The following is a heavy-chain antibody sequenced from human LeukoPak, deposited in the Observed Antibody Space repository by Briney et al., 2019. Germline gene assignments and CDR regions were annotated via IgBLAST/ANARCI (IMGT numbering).Heavy chain of an antibody. Sequence: PGGSLRLSYAASGFTFSNYDMHWVRQGTGKGLEWVSGIGTAGDTHYPDSVKGRFTISRENAKNSLYLQMNSLRVGDTAMYYCARAARYYGSSGAHAFDIWGQGTMVTVS. J-gene: IGHJ3*02. D-gene: IGHD3-22*01. CDR3: ARAARYYGSSGAHAFDI. CDR2: IGTAGDT. CDR1: GFTFSNYD. V-gene: IGHV3-13*01.